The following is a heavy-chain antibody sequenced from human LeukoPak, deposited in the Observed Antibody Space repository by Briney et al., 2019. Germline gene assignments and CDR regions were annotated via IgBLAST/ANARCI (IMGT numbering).Heavy chain of an antibody. CDR1: GYSISSGYY. V-gene: IGHV4-38-2*02. CDR2: IYHSGST. CDR3: ARDAGSYGDFLYNFDY. J-gene: IGHJ4*02. D-gene: IGHD4-17*01. Sequence: PSETLSLTCTVSGYSISSGYYWGWIRQPPGKGLEWIGSIYHSGSTYYNPSLKSRVTISVDTSKNQFSLKLSSVTAADTAVYYCARDAGSYGDFLYNFDYWGQGTLVTVSS.